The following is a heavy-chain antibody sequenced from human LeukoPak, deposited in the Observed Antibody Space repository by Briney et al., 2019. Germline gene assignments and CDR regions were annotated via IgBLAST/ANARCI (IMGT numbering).Heavy chain of an antibody. J-gene: IGHJ4*02. D-gene: IGHD3-3*01. CDR2: IYYSGST. V-gene: IGHV4-39*01. Sequence: PSETLSLSCTVSGDSISRSTYYWGWIRQPPGKELEWIGTIYYSGSTYYNPSLKSRVTISVDTSNNQFSLKLSSVTAADTAVYYCARQAGVEGYDFWSGYYAHPFDYWGQGTLVTVSS. CDR3: ARQAGVEGYDFWSGYYAHPFDY. CDR1: GDSISRSTYY.